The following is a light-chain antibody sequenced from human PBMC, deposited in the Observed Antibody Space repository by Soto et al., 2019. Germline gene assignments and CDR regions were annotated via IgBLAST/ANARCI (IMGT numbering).Light chain of an antibody. CDR2: AAS. Sequence: AIQMTQSPSSLSASVGDRVTITCRSSQDIRDDLSWYQQRPGRAPKLLLFAASRLEGGVPSRFSGSYSGRDFTLTISGLQPDDFATYYCLRYYNYPQTFGQGTTVEIK. CDR3: LRYYNYPQT. CDR1: QDIRDD. J-gene: IGKJ1*01. V-gene: IGKV1-6*01.